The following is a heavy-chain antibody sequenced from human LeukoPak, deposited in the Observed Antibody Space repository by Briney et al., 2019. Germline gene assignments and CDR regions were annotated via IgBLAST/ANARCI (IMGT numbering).Heavy chain of an antibody. CDR2: IRYDGNNK. J-gene: IGHJ4*02. D-gene: IGHD1-14*01. CDR3: VKDNPLDY. V-gene: IGHV3-30*02. Sequence: GGSLRLSCGASGFTFSNYGMLWVRQAPGKGLEWVAFIRYDGNNKLYADSMKGRFTISRDNSKNTLYLHINSLRAEDTALYYCVKDNPLDYWGQGTLVIVSS. CDR1: GFTFSNYG.